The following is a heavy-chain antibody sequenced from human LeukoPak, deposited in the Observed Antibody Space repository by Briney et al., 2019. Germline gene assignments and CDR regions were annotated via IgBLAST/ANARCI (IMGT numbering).Heavy chain of an antibody. CDR1: GFTFSSYA. D-gene: IGHD3-22*01. V-gene: IGHV3-30-3*01. CDR2: ISYDGSNK. Sequence: PGGSLRLSCAASGFTFSSYAMHWVRQAPGKGLEWVAVISYDGSNKYYADSVKGRFTISRDNSKNTLYLQMNSLRAEDTAVYYCGRDPYYYDSSGYYHGGYYFDYWGQGTLVTVSS. CDR3: GRDPYYYDSSGYYHGGYYFDY. J-gene: IGHJ4*02.